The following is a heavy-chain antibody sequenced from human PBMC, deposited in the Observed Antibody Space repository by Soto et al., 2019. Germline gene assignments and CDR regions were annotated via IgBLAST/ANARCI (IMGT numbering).Heavy chain of an antibody. J-gene: IGHJ4*02. V-gene: IGHV3-15*01. Sequence: EVQLVGSGGGLVKPGGSLRLSCAASGFTFSNAWMSWVRQAPGKGLEWVGRIKSKTDGGTTDYAAPVKGRFTISRDDSKNTLYLQMNSLKTEDTAVYYCTTDRPYYDFWSGYYGDLGYWGQGTLVTVSS. CDR1: GFTFSNAW. CDR3: TTDRPYYDFWSGYYGDLGY. CDR2: IKSKTDGGTT. D-gene: IGHD3-3*01.